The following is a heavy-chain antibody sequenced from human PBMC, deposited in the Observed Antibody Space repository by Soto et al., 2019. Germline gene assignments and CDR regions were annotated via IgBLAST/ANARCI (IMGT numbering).Heavy chain of an antibody. CDR1: GYSFTSYW. J-gene: IGHJ6*02. Sequence: GESLKISCKGSGYSFTSYWIGWVRQMPGKGLEWMGIIYPGDSDTRYSPSFQGQVTISADKSISTAYLQWSSLKASDTAMYYCESPSLRGSYYYGMDVWGQGTTVTVSS. CDR2: IYPGDSDT. CDR3: ESPSLRGSYYYGMDV. V-gene: IGHV5-51*01.